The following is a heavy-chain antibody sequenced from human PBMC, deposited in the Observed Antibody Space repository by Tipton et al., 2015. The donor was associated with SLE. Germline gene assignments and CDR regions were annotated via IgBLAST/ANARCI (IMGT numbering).Heavy chain of an antibody. J-gene: IGHJ5*02. CDR2: INHSGST. D-gene: IGHD6-6*01. CDR1: GGSFSGYY. V-gene: IGHV4-34*01. CDR3: AREGVRHSYSSSP. Sequence: TLSLTCAVYGGSFSGYYWSWIRQPPGKGLEWIGEINHSGSTNYNPSLKSRVTISVDTSKNQFSLKLSSVTAADAAVYYCAREGVRHSYSSSPWGQGTLVTVSS.